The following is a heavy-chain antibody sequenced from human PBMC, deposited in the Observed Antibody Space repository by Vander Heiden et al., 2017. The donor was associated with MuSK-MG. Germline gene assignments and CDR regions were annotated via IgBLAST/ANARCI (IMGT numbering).Heavy chain of an antibody. J-gene: IGHJ4*02. CDR1: GDTFTSYY. D-gene: IGHD2-15*01. V-gene: IGHV1-46*03. Sequence: QVQLVQSGTEVKKPGASVKVSCKASGDTFTSYYIHWVRQAPGQGVEWMGIISPSGGGPTYAQKFHSRVTMTRDTSTSTVYMELSSLRSDDTAVYCCARENGGYYFDFWGQGTLVTVSS. CDR3: ARENGGYYFDF. CDR2: ISPSGGGP.